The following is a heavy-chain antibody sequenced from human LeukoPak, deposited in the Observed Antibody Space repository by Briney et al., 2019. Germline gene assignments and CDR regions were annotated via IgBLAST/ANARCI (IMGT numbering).Heavy chain of an antibody. CDR1: GGSISSYY. CDR3: AXXXXXXXXXXXXYGPYYYYGMDV. D-gene: IGHD3-10*01. V-gene: IGHV4-59*01. CDR2: IYYSGST. Sequence: SETLSLTCTVSGGSISSYYWSWIRQPPGKGLEWIGYIYYSGSTNYNPSLKSRVTISVDTSKNQFSLKLSSVTAADTAVYYCAXXXXXXXXXXXXYGPYYYYGMDVWGQGTTVTVSS. J-gene: IGHJ6*02.